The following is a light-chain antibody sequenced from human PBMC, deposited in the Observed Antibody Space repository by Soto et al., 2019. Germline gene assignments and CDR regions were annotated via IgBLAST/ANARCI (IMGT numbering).Light chain of an antibody. CDR2: EVN. CDR3: SSFTSTNTWV. J-gene: IGLJ3*02. V-gene: IGLV2-14*01. Sequence: QSALTQPASVSGSPGQSITISCTGTRSDVGGYNYVYWYQQHPGKAPKLMIFEVNNRPSGVSNRFSGSKSGNTSSLTISGLQAEDEADYYCSSFTSTNTWVFGGGTKVTDL. CDR1: RSDVGGYNY.